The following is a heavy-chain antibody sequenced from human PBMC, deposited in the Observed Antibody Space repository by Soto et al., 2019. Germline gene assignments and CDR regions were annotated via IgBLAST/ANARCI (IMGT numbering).Heavy chain of an antibody. CDR3: ARSSQYSYDSSEGNFDS. CDR2: IKYSGTT. Sequence: SETLSLTCTVSGGSISSSRCHWGWIRQPPGKGLEWIASIKYSGTTFYNPSLKSRVTISVDRSKNQFSLKLSSVTAADTAVYYCARSSQYSYDSSEGNFDSWGRGTLVTVSS. V-gene: IGHV4-39*07. CDR1: GGSISSSRCH. D-gene: IGHD3-22*01. J-gene: IGHJ4*02.